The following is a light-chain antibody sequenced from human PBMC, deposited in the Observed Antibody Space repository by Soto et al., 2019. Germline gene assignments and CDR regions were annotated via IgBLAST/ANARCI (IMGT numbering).Light chain of an antibody. V-gene: IGLV2-8*01. Sequence: QSVLTQPPSASGSPGQSVTISCTGTSSDVGGYNYVSWYQHHPGKAPKLMVYEVSKRPSGVPDRFSGSKSGNTASLTVSGLQAEDEADYYCSSYAGSYYVFGTGTQLTVL. CDR1: SSDVGGYNY. CDR2: EVS. J-gene: IGLJ1*01. CDR3: SSYAGSYYV.